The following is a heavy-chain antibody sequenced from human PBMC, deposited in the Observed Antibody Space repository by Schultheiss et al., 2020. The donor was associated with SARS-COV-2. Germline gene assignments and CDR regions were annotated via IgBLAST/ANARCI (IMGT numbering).Heavy chain of an antibody. CDR2: ISSSGRTI. D-gene: IGHD4/OR15-4a*01. V-gene: IGHV3-48*03. J-gene: IGHJ6*02. CDR3: ARAMAGGVLTYGMDV. Sequence: GGSLRLSCAASGFTFSSYEMNWVRQAPGKGLEWVSYISSSGRTIYYADSVKGRFTISRDNAKNSLYLQMNSLRAEDTAVYYCARAMAGGVLTYGMDVWGQGTTVTVSS. CDR1: GFTFSSYE.